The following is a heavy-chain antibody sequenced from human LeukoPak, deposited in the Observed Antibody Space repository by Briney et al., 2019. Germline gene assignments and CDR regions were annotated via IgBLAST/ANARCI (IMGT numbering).Heavy chain of an antibody. D-gene: IGHD2-2*01. J-gene: IGHJ4*02. CDR3: ARGPYCSSTSCPPFGY. V-gene: IGHV1-69*05. CDR2: IIPIFGTA. Sequence: ASVKVSCKASGGTFSSYAISWVRQAPGQGLEWMGGIIPIFGTANYAQKFQGRVTITTDESTSTAYMELSSLRSEDTAVYYCARGPYCSSTSCPPFGYWGQGTLVTVSS. CDR1: GGTFSSYA.